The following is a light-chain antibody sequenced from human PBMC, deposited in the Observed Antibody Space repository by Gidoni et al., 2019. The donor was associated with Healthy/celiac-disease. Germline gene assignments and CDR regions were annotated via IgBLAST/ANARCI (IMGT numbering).Light chain of an antibody. CDR3: QVSDSSSDHVV. CDR2: DVS. V-gene: IGLV3-21*03. CDR1: NIGSKS. Sequence: SYVLTRPHSVTVAQGKTARITCGGNNIGSKSVHWYQQKPGQAPGLVVYDVSDRPSGIPERFSGSNSWNTATLTISRVEAGDEADYLCQVSDSSSDHVVFCGGTKLTVL. J-gene: IGLJ2*01.